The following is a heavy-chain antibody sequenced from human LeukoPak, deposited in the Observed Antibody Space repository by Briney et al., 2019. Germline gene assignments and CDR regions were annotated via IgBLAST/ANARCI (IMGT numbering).Heavy chain of an antibody. D-gene: IGHD1-14*01. J-gene: IGHJ4*02. CDR3: ANSRPDRYLDS. CDR1: GFTFDDYG. CDR2: INWNGGST. V-gene: IGHV3-20*04. Sequence: PGGSLRLSCAASGFTFDDYGMSWVRQAPGKGLEWVSGINWNGGSTGYTDSVQGRFTISRDNAKKSVYLQMNSLTPDDTAFYYCANSRPDRYLDSWGQGTLVTVST.